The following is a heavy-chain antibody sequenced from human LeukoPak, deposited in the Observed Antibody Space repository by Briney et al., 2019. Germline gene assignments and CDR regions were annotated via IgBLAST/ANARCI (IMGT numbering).Heavy chain of an antibody. CDR3: ARTYGVIPYYFDY. Sequence: SETLSLTCTVSGSSINIYSWNWIRQSPEKGLEWIAYMYYSGTTNYNPSLENRAAISLDLSRHQFSLRLRSVTAADTAVYYCARTYGVIPYYFDYWGQGTLVTVSS. D-gene: IGHD4-17*01. V-gene: IGHV4-59*12. J-gene: IGHJ4*02. CDR2: MYYSGTT. CDR1: GSSINIYS.